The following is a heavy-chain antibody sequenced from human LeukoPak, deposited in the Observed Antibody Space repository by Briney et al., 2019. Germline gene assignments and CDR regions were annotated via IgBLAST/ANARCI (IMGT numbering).Heavy chain of an antibody. CDR2: IFYSGRT. V-gene: IGHV4-39*07. J-gene: IGHJ5*01. CDR3: ARQIAVVEPTDPNWFDS. CDR1: GDSISSSSHY. D-gene: IGHD2-21*01. Sequence: KPSETLSLTCSVSGDSISSSSHYWGWTRQPPRKGLEWLGSIFYSGRTYYTPSLKSRVTMSLDTSKNQFSLRLTSVTAADTAVYYCARQIAVVEPTDPNWFDSWGQGTLVTVSS.